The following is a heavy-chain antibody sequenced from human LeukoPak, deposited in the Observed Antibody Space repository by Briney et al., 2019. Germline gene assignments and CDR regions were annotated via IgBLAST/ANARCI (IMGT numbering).Heavy chain of an antibody. CDR3: ARRGLSGNFLLDY. J-gene: IGHJ4*02. Sequence: GESLKISCKGSGYSFTTYWIDWVRQVPGKGLEWMGIIYPGDSDTRYSPSFQGQVTISADKSISTAYLQWSSLKASDTAMYYCARRGLSGNFLLDYWGQGTLVTVSS. V-gene: IGHV5-51*01. CDR2: IYPGDSDT. CDR1: GYSFTTYW. D-gene: IGHD1-26*01.